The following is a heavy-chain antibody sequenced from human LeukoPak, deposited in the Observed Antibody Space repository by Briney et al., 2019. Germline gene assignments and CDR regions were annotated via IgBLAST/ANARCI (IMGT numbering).Heavy chain of an antibody. CDR2: IYYSGST. CDR3: ARDALGANPGHDAFDI. J-gene: IGHJ3*02. Sequence: SETLSLTCTVSGGSITSSSYYWGWIRQPPGKGLEWIGSIYYSGSTYYNPSLKSRVTISVDTSKNQFSLKLSSVTAADTAVYYCARDALGANPGHDAFDIWGQGTMVTVSS. V-gene: IGHV4-39*07. CDR1: GGSITSSSYY. D-gene: IGHD4/OR15-4a*01.